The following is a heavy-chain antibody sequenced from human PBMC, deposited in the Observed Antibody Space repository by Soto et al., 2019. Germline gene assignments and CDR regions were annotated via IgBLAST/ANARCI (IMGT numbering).Heavy chain of an antibody. CDR2: ISYDGSNK. D-gene: IGHD3-3*01. CDR3: AKDVLRFLEWLAFYGMDV. J-gene: IGHJ6*02. Sequence: RKGGEWVAVISYDGSNKYYADSVKGRFTISRDNSKNTLYLQMNSLRAEDTAVYYCAKDVLRFLEWLAFYGMDVWGQGTTVTVSS. V-gene: IGHV3-30*18.